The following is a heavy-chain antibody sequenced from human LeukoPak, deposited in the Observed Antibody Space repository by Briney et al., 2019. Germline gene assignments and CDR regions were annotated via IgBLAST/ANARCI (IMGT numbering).Heavy chain of an antibody. J-gene: IGHJ4*02. D-gene: IGHD1-7*01. Sequence: PGGSLRLSCAASGFTFSDYYMSWIRQAPGKGLEWVSSISSSSSYIYYADSVKGRFTISRDNAKNSLYLQMNSLRAEDTAVYYCARESSGTTGDYFDYWGQGTLVTVSS. CDR1: GFTFSDYY. CDR3: ARESSGTTGDYFDY. CDR2: ISSSSSYI. V-gene: IGHV3-11*06.